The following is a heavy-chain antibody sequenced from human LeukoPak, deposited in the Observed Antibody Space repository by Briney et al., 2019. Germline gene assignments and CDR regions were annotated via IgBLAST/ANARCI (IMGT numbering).Heavy chain of an antibody. CDR3: ASRSLTLAAARCFDD. J-gene: IGHJ4*03. Sequence: NPSETLSLTCAVCGESFSAYFWSWIRQVPGKGPEWIGEIDHRGVSTYNPSLKSRATMLVDTSNNHFSLSLTSVTAADTATYYCASRSLTLAAARCFDDWGQGTVVTVSS. D-gene: IGHD2-15*01. V-gene: IGHV4-34*01. CDR1: GESFSAYF. CDR2: IDHRGVS.